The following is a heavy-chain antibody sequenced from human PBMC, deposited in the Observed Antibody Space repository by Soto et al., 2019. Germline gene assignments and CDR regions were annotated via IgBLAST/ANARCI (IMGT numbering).Heavy chain of an antibody. CDR1: GYTFTSYA. J-gene: IGHJ3*02. Sequence: QVQLVQSGAEVKKPGASVKVSCKASGYTFTSYAMHWVRQAPGQRLEWMGWINAGNGNTKYSQKFQGRVTITRDTSASTAYMELSSLRSEDTAVYYCARASTYYYASSGYYHDAFDIWGQGTMVTVSS. CDR2: INAGNGNT. D-gene: IGHD3-22*01. CDR3: ARASTYYYASSGYYHDAFDI. V-gene: IGHV1-3*01.